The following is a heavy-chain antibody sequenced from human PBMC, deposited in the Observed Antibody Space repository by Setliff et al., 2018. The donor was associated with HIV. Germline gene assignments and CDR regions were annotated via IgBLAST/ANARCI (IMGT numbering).Heavy chain of an antibody. J-gene: IGHJ4*02. Sequence: GGSLRLSCAASGFTFSSYSMNWVRQAPGKGLEWVSSISSSSSYIYHADSVKGRFTISRDNAKNSLYLQMNSLRAEDTAVYYCVRGAMVVTRHFDHWGQGTLVTVSS. V-gene: IGHV3-21*01. CDR2: ISSSSSYI. CDR3: VRGAMVVTRHFDH. D-gene: IGHD5-18*01. CDR1: GFTFSSYS.